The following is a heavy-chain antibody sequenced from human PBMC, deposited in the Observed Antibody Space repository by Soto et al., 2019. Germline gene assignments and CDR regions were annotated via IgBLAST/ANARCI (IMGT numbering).Heavy chain of an antibody. CDR2: IYYSGST. CDR1: GGPISSGGYY. CDR3: ARDGCSGGSCYSWGRTNKYYYYGMDV. D-gene: IGHD2-15*01. V-gene: IGHV4-31*03. Sequence: PSETLSLTCTVSGGPISSGGYYWSWIRQHPGKGLEWIGYIYYSGSTYYNPSLKSRVTISVDTSKNQFSLKLSSVTAADTAVYYCARDGCSGGSCYSWGRTNKYYYYGMDVWGQGTTVTVSS. J-gene: IGHJ6*02.